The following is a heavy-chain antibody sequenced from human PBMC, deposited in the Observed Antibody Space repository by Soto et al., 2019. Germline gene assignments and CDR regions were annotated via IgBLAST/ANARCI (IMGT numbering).Heavy chain of an antibody. J-gene: IGHJ6*02. V-gene: IGHV4-30-4*01. D-gene: IGHD2-8*01. Sequence: SETLSLTCTVSGGSISRGDDYWSWIRQPPVRGLEWIGYIYYSGSTYYNPSIKSRVTISVDTSKNQFSLKLSSVTAADTAVYYCARENCTNGVCLYGMDVWGQGTTVTVSS. CDR1: GGSISRGDDY. CDR2: IYYSGST. CDR3: ARENCTNGVCLYGMDV.